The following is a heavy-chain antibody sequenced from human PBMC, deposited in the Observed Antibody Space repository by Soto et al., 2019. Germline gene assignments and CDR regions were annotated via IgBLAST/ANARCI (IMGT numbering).Heavy chain of an antibody. D-gene: IGHD3-10*01. CDR2: ISSSGSTI. CDR3: AREYYYSIDY. V-gene: IGHV3-11*04. J-gene: IGHJ4*02. Sequence: GGSLRLSCAASGFTFSDYYMSWIRQAPGKGLEWVSYISSSGSTIYYADSVKGRFTISRDNAKNTLYLQMNSLTADDTAVYYCAREYYYSIDYWGRGTLVTVSS. CDR1: GFTFSDYY.